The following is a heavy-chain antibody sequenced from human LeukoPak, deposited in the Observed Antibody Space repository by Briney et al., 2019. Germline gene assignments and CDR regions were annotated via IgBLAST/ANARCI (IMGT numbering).Heavy chain of an antibody. J-gene: IGHJ4*02. CDR2: IYYSGTT. Sequence: SETLSLTCTVSGDSITSLTYYWGWIRQPPGKGLEWIASIYYSGTTYYSPSLKSRVTISVNRCDNQFSLRLSSVTAADTAVYFCAGYSSGWSSGGGYWGQGTWSPSPQ. D-gene: IGHD6-19*01. CDR1: GDSITSLTYY. CDR3: AGYSSGWSSGGGY. V-gene: IGHV4-39*01.